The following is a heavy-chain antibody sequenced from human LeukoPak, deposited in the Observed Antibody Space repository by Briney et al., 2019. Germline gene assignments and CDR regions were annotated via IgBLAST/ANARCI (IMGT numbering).Heavy chain of an antibody. V-gene: IGHV3-9*01. Sequence: GGSLRLSCAASGFTFDDYAMHWVRQAPGKGLEWVSGISWNSGSIGYADSVKGRFTISRDNAKNSLYLQMNSLRAEDTALYYCAKDICSCNSCYSFDYWGQGTLVTVSS. CDR2: ISWNSGSI. CDR3: AKDICSCNSCYSFDY. CDR1: GFTFDDYA. D-gene: IGHD2-2*01. J-gene: IGHJ4*02.